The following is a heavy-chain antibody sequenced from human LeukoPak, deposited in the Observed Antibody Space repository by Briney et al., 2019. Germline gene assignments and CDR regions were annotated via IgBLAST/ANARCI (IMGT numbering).Heavy chain of an antibody. CDR2: INPNSGGT. J-gene: IGHJ4*02. CDR3: ARAAYGSGSYSHFDY. D-gene: IGHD3-10*01. CDR1: GYTFTGYY. Sequence: ASVKVSCKASGYTFTGYYIHWVRQAPGQGLEWMGWINPNSGGTNYAQEFQGWVTMTRDTSISTAYMELSRLRSDDTAVFYCARAAYGSGSYSHFDYWGQGTLVTVSS. V-gene: IGHV1-2*04.